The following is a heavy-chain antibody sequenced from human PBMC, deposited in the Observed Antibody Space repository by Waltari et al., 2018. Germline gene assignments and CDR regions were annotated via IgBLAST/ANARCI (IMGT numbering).Heavy chain of an antibody. CDR1: GGSISSYY. CDR3: ARAPMRDAFDI. V-gene: IGHV4-59*01. Sequence: QVQLQESGPGLVKPSETLSLTCTVSGGSISSYYWSWIRQPPGKGLEWIGYIYYSGSTNYNPSLKSRVTISVDTSKNQFSLKLSSVTAADTAVYYCARAPMRDAFDIWGQGTMVTVSS. CDR2: IYYSGST. J-gene: IGHJ3*02.